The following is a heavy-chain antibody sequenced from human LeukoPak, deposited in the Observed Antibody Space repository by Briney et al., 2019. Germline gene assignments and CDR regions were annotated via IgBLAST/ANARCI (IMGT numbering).Heavy chain of an antibody. Sequence: ASVKVSCKASGYTFTSYDINWVRQVTGQGLEWMGWMNPNSGDTDYPQKFQGRVTMTRDMSTSTVYMELSSLRSEDTAVYYCARGGGWNFLYYYYYMDVWGKGTTVTVSS. J-gene: IGHJ6*03. CDR3: ARGGGWNFLYYYYYMDV. CDR2: MNPNSGDT. CDR1: GYTFTSYD. D-gene: IGHD1-7*01. V-gene: IGHV1-8*01.